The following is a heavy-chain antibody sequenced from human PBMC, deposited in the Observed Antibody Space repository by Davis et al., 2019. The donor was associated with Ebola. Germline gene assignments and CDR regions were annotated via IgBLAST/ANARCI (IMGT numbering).Heavy chain of an antibody. CDR2: INHSGST. Sequence: SETLSLTCTVSGGYISGYYWSWIRQPPGKGLEWIGEINHSGSTNYNPSLKSRVTISVDTSKNQFSLKLSSVTAADTAVYYCARGGRYNWNYYYYYGMDVWGQGTTVTVSS. CDR3: ARGGRYNWNYYYYYGMDV. CDR1: GGYISGYY. J-gene: IGHJ6*02. V-gene: IGHV4-34*01. D-gene: IGHD1-20*01.